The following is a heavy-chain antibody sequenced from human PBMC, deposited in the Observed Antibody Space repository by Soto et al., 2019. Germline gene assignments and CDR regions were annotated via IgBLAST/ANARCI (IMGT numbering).Heavy chain of an antibody. Sequence: EVQLVESGGGLVQPGGSLRLSCAASGFTFSSYAMHWVRQAPGKGLEYVSAISSNGGSTYYANSVKGRFTISRDNSKTTLYLQMGSLRAEDMAVYYCARVADWGYYFDYWGQGTLVTVSS. CDR2: ISSNGGST. CDR1: GFTFSSYA. D-gene: IGHD2-21*01. J-gene: IGHJ4*02. V-gene: IGHV3-64*01. CDR3: ARVADWGYYFDY.